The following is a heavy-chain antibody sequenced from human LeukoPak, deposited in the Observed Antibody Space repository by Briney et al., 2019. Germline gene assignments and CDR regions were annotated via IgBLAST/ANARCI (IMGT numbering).Heavy chain of an antibody. J-gene: IGHJ4*02. CDR3: ATFLEMATTPFDY. D-gene: IGHD5-24*01. CDR1: GFTVSSNY. Sequence: PGGSLRLSCAASGFTVSSNYMSWVRQAPGKGLEWVSVIYSGGSTYYADSVKGRFTISRDNSKNTLYLQMNSLRAEDTAVYYCATFLEMATTPFDYWGQGTLVTVSS. V-gene: IGHV3-53*01. CDR2: IYSGGST.